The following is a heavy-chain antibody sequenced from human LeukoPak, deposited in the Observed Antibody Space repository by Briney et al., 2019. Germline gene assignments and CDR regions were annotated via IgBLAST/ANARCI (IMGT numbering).Heavy chain of an antibody. V-gene: IGHV4-39*07. Sequence: SETLSLTCTVSGGSISSSSYYWGWIRQPPGKGLEWIGSIYYSGSTYYNPSLKSRVTISVDMSKNQFSLKVSSVTAADTAVYYCARGDRISSSKFDYWGQGTLVTVSS. D-gene: IGHD6-6*01. J-gene: IGHJ4*02. CDR1: GGSISSSSYY. CDR3: ARGDRISSSKFDY. CDR2: IYYSGST.